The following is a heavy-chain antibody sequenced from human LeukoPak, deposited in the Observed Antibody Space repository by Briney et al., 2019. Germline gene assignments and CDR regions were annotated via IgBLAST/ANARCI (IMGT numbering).Heavy chain of an antibody. J-gene: IGHJ4*02. CDR3: ARHTNGVWAH. CDR2: IYYSGST. D-gene: IGHD2-8*01. CDR1: GGSISSYY. V-gene: IGHV4-59*01. Sequence: PSETLSLTCTVSGGSISSYYWSWIRQPPGKGLEWIGYIYYSGSTNYNPSLKSRVTISVDTSKNQFSPKLSSVTAADTAVYYCARHTNGVWAHWGQGTLVTVSS.